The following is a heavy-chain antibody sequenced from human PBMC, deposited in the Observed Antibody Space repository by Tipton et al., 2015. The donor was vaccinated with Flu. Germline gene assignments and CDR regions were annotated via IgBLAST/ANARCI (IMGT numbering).Heavy chain of an antibody. V-gene: IGHV4-61*02. Sequence: TLSLTCTVSGGSITSGNYYWSWIRQPAGKGLEWIGRLYNSGSPKYNPTLKSRVTISADTSKNQFSLSLSSVTAADTAVYYCASGRRWGSPLDYWGQGTLVTVSS. D-gene: IGHD2-21*01. J-gene: IGHJ4*02. CDR1: GGSITSGNYY. CDR2: LYNSGSP. CDR3: ASGRRWGSPLDY.